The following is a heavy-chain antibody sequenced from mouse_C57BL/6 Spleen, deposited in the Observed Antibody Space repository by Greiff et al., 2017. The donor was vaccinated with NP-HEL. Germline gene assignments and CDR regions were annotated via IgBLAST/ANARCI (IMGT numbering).Heavy chain of an antibody. Sequence: VQLQQSGPELVKPGASVKISCKASGYTFTDYYMNWVKQSHGKSLEWIGDINPNDGGTSYNQKFKGKATLTVDKSSSTAYMELRSLTSEDSAVYYCARKGVPYAMDYWGQGTSVTVSS. CDR2: INPNDGGT. V-gene: IGHV1-26*01. D-gene: IGHD2-14*01. J-gene: IGHJ4*01. CDR1: GYTFTDYY. CDR3: ARKGVPYAMDY.